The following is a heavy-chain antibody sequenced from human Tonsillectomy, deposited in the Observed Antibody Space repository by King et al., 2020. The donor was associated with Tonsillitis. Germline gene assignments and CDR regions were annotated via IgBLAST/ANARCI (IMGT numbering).Heavy chain of an antibody. CDR1: GGSFSGYY. CDR2: INHSGST. Sequence: VQLQQWGAGLLKPSETLSLTCAVSGGSFSGYYWSWIRQPPGKGLEWIGEINHSGSTNYNPSLKSRVTISVDTSKNQFSLKLSSVTAADTAVYYCARGAGSYYDFWSGYQYYFDYWGQGTLVTVSS. D-gene: IGHD3-3*01. CDR3: ARGAGSYYDFWSGYQYYFDY. J-gene: IGHJ4*02. V-gene: IGHV4-34*01.